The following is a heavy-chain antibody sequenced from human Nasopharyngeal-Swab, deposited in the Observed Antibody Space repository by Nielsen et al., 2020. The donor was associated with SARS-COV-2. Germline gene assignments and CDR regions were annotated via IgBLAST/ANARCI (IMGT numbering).Heavy chain of an antibody. CDR1: GFTFSSYA. Sequence: GESLKISCAASGFTFSSYAMHWVRQAPGKGLEWVAVISYDGSNKYYADSVKGRFTISRHNSKNTLYLQMNSLRAEDTAVYYCASRRSPTYYDSSAIYYYYGMDVWGQGTTVTVSS. D-gene: IGHD3-22*01. CDR3: ASRRSPTYYDSSAIYYYYGMDV. CDR2: ISYDGSNK. J-gene: IGHJ6*02. V-gene: IGHV3-30*14.